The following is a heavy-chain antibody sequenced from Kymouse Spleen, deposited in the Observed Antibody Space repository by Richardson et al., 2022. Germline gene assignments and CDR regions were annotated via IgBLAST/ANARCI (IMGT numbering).Heavy chain of an antibody. V-gene: IGHV3-30*18. CDR3: AKRGGGSYYYYYGMDV. J-gene: IGHJ6*02. CDR2: ISYDGSNK. Sequence: QVQLVESGGGVVQPGRSLRLSCAASGFTFSSYGMHWVRQAPGKGLEWVAVISYDGSNKYYADSVKGRFTISRDNSKNTLYLQMNSLRAEDTAVYYCAKRGGGSYYYYYGMDVWGQGTTVTVSS. D-gene: IGHD1-26*01. CDR1: GFTFSSYG.